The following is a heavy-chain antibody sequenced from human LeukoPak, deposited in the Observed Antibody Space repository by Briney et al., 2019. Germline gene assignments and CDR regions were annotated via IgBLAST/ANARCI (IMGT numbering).Heavy chain of an antibody. V-gene: IGHV4-59*08. Sequence: SETLSLTCTVSGGSISSYYWSWIRQPPGKGLEWIGYIYYSGSTNYNPSLKSRVTISVDTSKNQFSLKLSSVTAADTAVYYCAKHPYSTNWFDPWGQGTLVTVSS. D-gene: IGHD2-15*01. CDR1: GGSISSYY. CDR3: AKHPYSTNWFDP. J-gene: IGHJ5*02. CDR2: IYYSGST.